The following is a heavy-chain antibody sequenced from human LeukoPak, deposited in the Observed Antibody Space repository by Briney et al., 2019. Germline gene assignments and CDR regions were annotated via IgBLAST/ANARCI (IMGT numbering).Heavy chain of an antibody. CDR3: ATGLRFLEWLSAPDFDY. CDR2: FDPEDGET. Sequence: ASVKVSCKVSGYTLTELSMHWVRQAPGKGLEWMGGFDPEDGETINAQKFQGRVTMTEDTSTDTAYMELSSLRSEDTAVYYCATGLRFLEWLSAPDFDYWGQGTLVTVSS. D-gene: IGHD3-3*01. V-gene: IGHV1-24*01. J-gene: IGHJ4*02. CDR1: GYTLTELS.